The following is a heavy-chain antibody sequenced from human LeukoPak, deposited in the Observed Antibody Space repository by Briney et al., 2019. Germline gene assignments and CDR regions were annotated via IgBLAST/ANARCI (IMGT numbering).Heavy chain of an antibody. J-gene: IGHJ6*02. V-gene: IGHV1-58*01. Sequence: SVKVSCKASGFTFTTSAVQWVRQARGQRLEWIGWIVVGSGNTNYAQKFRERVTVIRDMSTSTAYMELSSLRSEDTAVYYCAAGYCSGGSCYPYYYYGMDVWGQGTTVTVSS. CDR1: GFTFTTSA. CDR3: AAGYCSGGSCYPYYYYGMDV. CDR2: IVVGSGNT. D-gene: IGHD2-15*01.